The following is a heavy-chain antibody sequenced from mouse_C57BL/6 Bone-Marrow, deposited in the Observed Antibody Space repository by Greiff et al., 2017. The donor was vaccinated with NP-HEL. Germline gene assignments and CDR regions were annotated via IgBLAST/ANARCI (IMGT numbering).Heavy chain of an antibody. CDR3: ARHEDRGDDGYYAMDY. CDR2: FYPGSGSI. J-gene: IGHJ4*01. V-gene: IGHV1-62-2*01. Sequence: QVQLQQSGAELVKPGASVKLSCKASGYTFTEYTIHWVKQRSGQGLEWIGWFYPGSGSIKYNEKFKDKATLTADKSSSTVYMERSRLTSEDSAVYFCARHEDRGDDGYYAMDYWGQGTSVTVSS. D-gene: IGHD2-12*01. CDR1: GYTFTEYT.